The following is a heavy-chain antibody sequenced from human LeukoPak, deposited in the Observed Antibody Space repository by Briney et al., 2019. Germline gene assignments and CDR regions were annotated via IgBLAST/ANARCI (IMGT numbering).Heavy chain of an antibody. CDR1: GGSISGYY. J-gene: IGHJ4*02. D-gene: IGHD2-15*01. V-gene: IGHV4-59*01. CDR3: ARGPSGGYSPWWPPSDC. Sequence: SETLSLTCTVSGGSISGYYWSWIRQPPGKGLEWIGYIYYSGSTNYNPSLKSRVTISVDTSKNQFSLKLNSVTAADTAVYYCARGPSGGYSPWWPPSDCWGQGTLVTVSS. CDR2: IYYSGST.